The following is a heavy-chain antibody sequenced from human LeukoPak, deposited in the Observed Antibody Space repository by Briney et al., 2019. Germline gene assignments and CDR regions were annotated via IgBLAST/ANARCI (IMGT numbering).Heavy chain of an antibody. J-gene: IGHJ3*01. V-gene: IGHV3-30-3*01. CDR3: ARAQISIISSGQYLDV. Sequence: PGGSLRLSCVASGFSFREYPIHWVRQAPGKGLEWVAVISNDGSNEYDTEFVKGRFTMSRDNSKNTVFSDMNNLRTEDTAVYYCARAQISIISSGQYLDVWGQGTLVTVSS. CDR2: ISNDGSNE. CDR1: GFSFREYP. D-gene: IGHD3-9*01.